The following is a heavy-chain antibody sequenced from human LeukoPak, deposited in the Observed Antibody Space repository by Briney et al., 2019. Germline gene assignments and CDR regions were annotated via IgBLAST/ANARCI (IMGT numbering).Heavy chain of an antibody. CDR3: ARSLIQLWNFDP. J-gene: IGHJ5*02. V-gene: IGHV4-4*07. Sequence: SETLSLTCTVSGGSISSYYWSWIRQPAGKGLEWIGRIYTSGSTNYNPSLKNRVTMSVDTSKNQFSLKLSSVTAADTAVNYCARSLIQLWNFDPWGQGTLVTVSS. D-gene: IGHD5-18*01. CDR2: IYTSGST. CDR1: GGSISSYY.